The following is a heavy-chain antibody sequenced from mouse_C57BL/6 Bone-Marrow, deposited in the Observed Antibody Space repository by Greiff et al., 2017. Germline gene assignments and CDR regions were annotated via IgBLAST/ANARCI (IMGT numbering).Heavy chain of an antibody. CDR2: IYPGGGYP. V-gene: IGHV1-63*01. D-gene: IGHD4-1*01. CDR3: ARGRAIFPGDY. CDR1: GYTFTNYW. Sequence: QVQLQQSGAELVRPGTSVKMSCKASGYTFTNYWIGWAKQRPGHGLEWIGDIYPGGGYPNYHEKFKGKATLTADKSSSTAYMQFSSLTSEDSAIYYCARGRAIFPGDYWGQGTTLTVSS. J-gene: IGHJ2*01.